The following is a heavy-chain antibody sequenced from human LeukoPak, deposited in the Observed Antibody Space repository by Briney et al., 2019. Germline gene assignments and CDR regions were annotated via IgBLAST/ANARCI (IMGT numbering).Heavy chain of an antibody. V-gene: IGHV3-7*05. CDR1: GLTLSTYW. J-gene: IGHJ4*02. D-gene: IGHD1-1*01. CDR2: INQDGSES. CDR3: ARRVNWNPDY. Sequence: GGSLRLSCAASGLTLSTYWMTWVRQAPGKGLEWVANINQDGSESHYVDSVKGRFTISRDNSKNSLYLQMDSLRAEDTAVYYCARRVNWNPDYWGQGTPVTVSS.